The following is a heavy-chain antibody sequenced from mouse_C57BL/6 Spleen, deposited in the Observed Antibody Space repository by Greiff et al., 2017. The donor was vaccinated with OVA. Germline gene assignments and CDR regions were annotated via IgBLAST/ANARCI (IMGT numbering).Heavy chain of an antibody. CDR1: GYSITSGYY. D-gene: IGHD1-1*01. Sequence: EVQLQQSGPGLVKPSQSLSLTCSVTGYSITSGYYWNWIRQFPGNKLEWMGYISYDGSNNYNPSLKNRISITRDTSKNQFFLKLNSVTTEDTATYDCAREGYGSSSAWFAYWGQGTLVTVSA. V-gene: IGHV3-6*01. J-gene: IGHJ3*01. CDR3: AREGYGSSSAWFAY. CDR2: ISYDGSN.